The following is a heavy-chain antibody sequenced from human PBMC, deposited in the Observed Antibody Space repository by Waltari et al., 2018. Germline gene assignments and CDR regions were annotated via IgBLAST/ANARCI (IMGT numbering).Heavy chain of an antibody. J-gene: IGHJ4*02. CDR1: GFLYSDYW. CDR3: TRNPGY. Sequence: EVQLVESGGGLVQPGGSLRLSCAVSGFLYSDYWMDWVRQAPGKGLVGVSSIKSDGTNIKYADSVRGRFTISRDSAKNTFYLQMNSLRAEDTAVYYCTRNPGYWGQGTLVTVAS. D-gene: IGHD2-15*01. V-gene: IGHV3-74*03. CDR2: IKSDGTNI.